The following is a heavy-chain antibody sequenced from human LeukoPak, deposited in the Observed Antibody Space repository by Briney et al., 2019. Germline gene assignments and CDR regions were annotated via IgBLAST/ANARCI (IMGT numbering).Heavy chain of an antibody. D-gene: IGHD6-13*01. J-gene: IGHJ4*01. Sequence: SETLSLTCTVSGGSISSGSYYWSWIRQPAGKGLEWIGRIYTSGSTNYNPSLKSRATISVDTSKNQFSLKLSSVTAADTAVYYCARWGEIAAAGTEFDYWGHGTLVTVSS. CDR1: GGSISSGSYY. CDR3: ARWGEIAAAGTEFDY. CDR2: IYTSGST. V-gene: IGHV4-61*02.